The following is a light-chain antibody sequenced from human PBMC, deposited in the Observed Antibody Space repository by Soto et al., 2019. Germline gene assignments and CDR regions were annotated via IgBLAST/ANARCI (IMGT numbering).Light chain of an antibody. Sequence: QPVLTQSPSASASLGASVKLTCTLSSGHSRYAIAWHQQQPEKGPRYLMKLNSDGSHSKGDGIPDRFSGSSSGAERYLTISSLQSGDEADYYCQTWGTGTVVFGGGTKLTVL. CDR3: QTWGTGTVV. CDR1: SGHSRYA. V-gene: IGLV4-69*01. J-gene: IGLJ2*01. CDR2: LNSDGSH.